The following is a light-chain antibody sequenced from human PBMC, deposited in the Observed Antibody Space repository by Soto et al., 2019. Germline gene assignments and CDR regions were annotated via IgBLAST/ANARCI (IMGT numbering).Light chain of an antibody. CDR3: HQYGGSART. J-gene: IGKJ1*01. Sequence: EIVLTQSPGPLSLSPGERATLSCRASQSLNGNYLAWYQQKPGQAPRLLIYDVSNRATGIPDRFSGSGSGTDFSLTISRLEPEDFAVYYCHQYGGSARTFGQGTKVDIK. CDR1: QSLNGNY. V-gene: IGKV3-20*01. CDR2: DVS.